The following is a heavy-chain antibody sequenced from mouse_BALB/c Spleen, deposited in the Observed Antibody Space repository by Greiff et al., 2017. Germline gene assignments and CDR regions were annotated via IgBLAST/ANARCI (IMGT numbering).Heavy chain of an antibody. CDR3: GSSYPYYYAMDD. D-gene: IGHD1-1*01. CDR2: ISYSGST. Sequence: EVQGVESGPGLVKPSQSLSLTCTVTGYSITSDYAWNWIRQFPGNKLEWMGYISYSGSTSYNPSLKSRISITRDTSKNQFFLQLNSVTTEDTATYYCGSSYPYYYAMDDWGQGTSVTVSS. CDR1: GYSITSDYA. J-gene: IGHJ4*01. V-gene: IGHV3-2*02.